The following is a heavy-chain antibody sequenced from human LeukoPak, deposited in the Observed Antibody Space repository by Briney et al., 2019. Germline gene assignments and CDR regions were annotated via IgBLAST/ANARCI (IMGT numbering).Heavy chain of an antibody. V-gene: IGHV3-23*01. D-gene: IGHD4-17*01. Sequence: GGSLRLSCVASGFTFRSYAMTWVRQAPGKGLEWVSAISGGGDSMYYIDSVKGRFTISRHNSKNTLYLQMNSLRAEDTAVYYCVKDRFGDFSFDSWGQGTLVTVSS. J-gene: IGHJ4*02. CDR3: VKDRFGDFSFDS. CDR2: ISGGGDSM. CDR1: GFTFRSYA.